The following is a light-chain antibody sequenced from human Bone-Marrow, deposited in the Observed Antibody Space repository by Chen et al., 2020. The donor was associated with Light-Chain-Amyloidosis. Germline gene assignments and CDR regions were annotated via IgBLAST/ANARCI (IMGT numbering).Light chain of an antibody. V-gene: IGKV4-1*01. CDR2: WAS. CDR1: QSVLYSSNNKNY. CDR3: QQYYSPPPA. J-gene: IGKJ4*01. Sequence: DIVMTQSPDSLAVSLGERATINCKSSQSVLYSSNNKNYLAWYQQKPGQPPKLLIYWASTRESGVPDRFSGSGSGTDFTLTISCLQSDDVAVYYCQQYYSPPPAVVGVTKVEIK.